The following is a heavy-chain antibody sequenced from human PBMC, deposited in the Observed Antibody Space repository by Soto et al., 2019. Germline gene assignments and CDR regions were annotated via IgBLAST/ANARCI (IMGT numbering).Heavy chain of an antibody. J-gene: IGHJ4*02. CDR3: AVEVVPRTSFRYYYFRF. CDR2: ISHDGMST. D-gene: IGHD1-20*01. Sequence: PGGSLRLSCAASAPPFTAYSRHWVRKTAGKGLEWVAYISHDGMSTFYSDSGKGRFTISRDNSKNMVFLQMNGVTLEDTAIYYCAVEVVPRTSFRYYYFRFWGRGTLVTVSS. CDR1: APPFTAYS. V-gene: IGHV3-30*04.